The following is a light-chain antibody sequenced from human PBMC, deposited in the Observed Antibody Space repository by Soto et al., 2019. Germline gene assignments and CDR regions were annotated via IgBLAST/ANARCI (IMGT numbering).Light chain of an antibody. CDR2: SAS. CDR1: QDISNY. CDR3: LQHNSYPLT. Sequence: DIQMTQSPSSLSASVGDRITITCRASQDISNYLAWYQQKPGKVPKLLIYSASTLQSGVPSRFSGSGSGTEFTLTISSLQPEDLATYYCLQHNSYPLTFGGGTKVDIK. V-gene: IGKV1-27*01. J-gene: IGKJ4*01.